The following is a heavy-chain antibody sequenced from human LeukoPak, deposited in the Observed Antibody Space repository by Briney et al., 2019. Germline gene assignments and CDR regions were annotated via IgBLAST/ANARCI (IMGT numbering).Heavy chain of an antibody. Sequence: GGSLRLSCAASGFTFSTYTMNWVRQAPGKGLEWVSSISSSGSSKYYADSLKGRFTISTDNANNSLYLQMNSLRAEDTALYYCARMGYSSTLPDYWGQGTLVTVSS. CDR1: GFTFSTYT. V-gene: IGHV3-21*01. CDR3: ARMGYSSTLPDY. J-gene: IGHJ4*02. CDR2: ISSSGSSK. D-gene: IGHD6-13*01.